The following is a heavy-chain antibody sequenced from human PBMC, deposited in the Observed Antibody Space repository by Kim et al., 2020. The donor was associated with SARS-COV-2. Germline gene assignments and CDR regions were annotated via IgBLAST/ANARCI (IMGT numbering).Heavy chain of an antibody. Sequence: GGSLRLSCVISGFTFSTYWMTWVRQAPGKGLEWVANIKQDGSEKYYVESVKGRFTISRDNAKNSLYLQMNSLRAEDTAVYYCARVASWSGYNWGQGTLVTVSS. CDR1: GFTFSTYW. CDR3: ARVASWSGYN. V-gene: IGHV3-7*01. CDR2: IKQDGSEK. D-gene: IGHD3-3*01. J-gene: IGHJ4*02.